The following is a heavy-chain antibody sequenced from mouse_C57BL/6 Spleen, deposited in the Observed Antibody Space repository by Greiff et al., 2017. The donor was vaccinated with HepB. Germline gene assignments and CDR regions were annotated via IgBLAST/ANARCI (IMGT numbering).Heavy chain of an antibody. D-gene: IGHD2-3*01. CDR3: ASLDGYTFDY. V-gene: IGHV3-6*01. CDR1: GYSITSGYY. Sequence: EVKLMESGPGLVKPSQSLSLTCSVPGYSITSGYYWNWIRQFPGNKLEWMGYISYDGSNNYNPSLKNRISITRDTSKNQFFLKLNSVTTEDTATYYCASLDGYTFDYWGQGTTLTVSS. J-gene: IGHJ2*01. CDR2: ISYDGSN.